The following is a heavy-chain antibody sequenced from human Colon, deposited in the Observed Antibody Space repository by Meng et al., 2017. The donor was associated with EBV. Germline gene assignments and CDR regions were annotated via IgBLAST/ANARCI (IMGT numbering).Heavy chain of an antibody. Sequence: QVQLTQWGAGLLKPSETLSLTCAVYGGSFSGYYWSWIRQPPEKGLEWIGEINHSGSTNYNPSLKSRVTISVDTSKKQFSLKLSSVTAADTAVYYCARGPGGSYYLYYFDYWGQGTLVTVSS. J-gene: IGHJ4*02. V-gene: IGHV4-34*01. D-gene: IGHD1-26*01. CDR1: GGSFSGYY. CDR2: INHSGST. CDR3: ARGPGGSYYLYYFDY.